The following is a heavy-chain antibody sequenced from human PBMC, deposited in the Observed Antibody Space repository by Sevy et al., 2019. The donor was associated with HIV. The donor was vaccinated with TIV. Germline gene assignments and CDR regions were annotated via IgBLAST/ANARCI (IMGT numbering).Heavy chain of an antibody. J-gene: IGHJ4*02. CDR1: GYTFTGYY. CDR3: ARVRSDIVASGLFDY. V-gene: IGHV1-2*02. CDR2: INPNSGGT. D-gene: IGHD5-12*01. Sequence: ASVKVSCKASGYTFTGYYMHWVRQAPGQGLEWMVWINPNSGGTKYAQKFQGRVTMTRDTTISPADMELSRLRADDTAVYYCARVRSDIVASGLFDYWGQGTLVTVSS.